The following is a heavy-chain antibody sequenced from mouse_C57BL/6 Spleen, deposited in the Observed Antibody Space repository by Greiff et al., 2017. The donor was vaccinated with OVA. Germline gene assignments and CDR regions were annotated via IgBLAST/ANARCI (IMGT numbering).Heavy chain of an antibody. CDR2: ISDGGSYS. CDR1: GFTFSSYA. Sequence: DVKLVESGGGLVKPGGSLKLSCAASGFTFSSYAMSWVRQTPEKRLEWVATISDGGSYSSYPDNVKGRFTFSRDNAQNNLFLQMSHLKTEDTTMYYCARKGPSNSFDYWGQGTTRTVSS. V-gene: IGHV5-4*03. J-gene: IGHJ2*01. D-gene: IGHD2-10*02. CDR3: ARKGPSNSFDY.